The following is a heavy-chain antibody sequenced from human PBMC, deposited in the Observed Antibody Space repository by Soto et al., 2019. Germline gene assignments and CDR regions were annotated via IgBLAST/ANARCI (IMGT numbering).Heavy chain of an antibody. CDR1: GFTFSSYA. CDR2: ISGSGGTA. Sequence: EVQLLESGGGSVQPGGSLRLSCAASGFTFSSYAMHWVRRPPGKGLEWVSSISGSGGTAYYADSVKGRFSISRDSLVNTLYLQMNSLRAEDTAVYYCAKGRGQNWNFDYWGQVTLVTVSP. D-gene: IGHD1-1*01. CDR3: AKGRGQNWNFDY. J-gene: IGHJ4*02. V-gene: IGHV3-23*01.